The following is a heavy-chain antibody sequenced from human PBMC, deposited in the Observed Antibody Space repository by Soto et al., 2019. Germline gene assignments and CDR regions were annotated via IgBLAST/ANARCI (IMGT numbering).Heavy chain of an antibody. J-gene: IGHJ6*02. CDR3: ARLGGYCSTTGCYGYYAMDV. D-gene: IGHD2-2*01. CDR1: GGPIRTCKDH. CDR2: IYYSGNT. V-gene: IGHV4-39*01. Sequence: SETLSLPCTFSGGPIRTCKDHLGWLRQPPREGLEWIGSIYYSGNTYYNPSLKSRVTMSVDTSKNQFSLKLSSVTAADTAVYYCARLGGYCSTTGCYGYYAMDVWGQGTTVT.